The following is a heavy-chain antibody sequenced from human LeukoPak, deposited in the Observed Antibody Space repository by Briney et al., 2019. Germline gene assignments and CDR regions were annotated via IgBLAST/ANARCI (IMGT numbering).Heavy chain of an antibody. Sequence: SRALFLPCTVTGGHIRSYYWSGTRPPAGKGLEWIGRIYTSGSTNYNPSLKSRVTMSVDTSKNQFSLKLSSLTAADTAVYYCARDGSATVADAFDIWGQGTMVTVSS. J-gene: IGHJ3*02. CDR1: GGHIRSYY. V-gene: IGHV4-4*07. D-gene: IGHD4-23*01. CDR3: ARDGSATVADAFDI. CDR2: IYTSGST.